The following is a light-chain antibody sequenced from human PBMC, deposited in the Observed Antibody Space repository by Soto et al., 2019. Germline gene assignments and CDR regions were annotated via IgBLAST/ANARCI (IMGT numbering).Light chain of an antibody. CDR3: QSYDSSLSVV. CDR2: GNS. Sequence: SVLTQPPSVSGAPGQRVIISCTGSSSNIGAGYDVHWYQQLPGTAPRFLIYGNSNRPSGVPDRFSGSKSGTSASLAITGLQAEDEADYYCQSYDSSLSVVFGGGTKVTVL. CDR1: SSNIGAGYD. J-gene: IGLJ2*01. V-gene: IGLV1-40*01.